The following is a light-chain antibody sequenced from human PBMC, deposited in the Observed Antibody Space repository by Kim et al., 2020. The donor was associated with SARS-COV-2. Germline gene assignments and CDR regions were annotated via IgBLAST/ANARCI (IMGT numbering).Light chain of an antibody. Sequence: LSPRERSTLSCRASQSVRSSYLAWYQQRLGQTPRCLFYAASTRATGTPDRFSGSGSGTDFTLTISRVEPEDFAVYYCQQYGSSPPTFGQGTKLEIK. J-gene: IGKJ2*01. CDR3: QQYGSSPPT. CDR2: AAS. CDR1: QSVRSSY. V-gene: IGKV3-20*01.